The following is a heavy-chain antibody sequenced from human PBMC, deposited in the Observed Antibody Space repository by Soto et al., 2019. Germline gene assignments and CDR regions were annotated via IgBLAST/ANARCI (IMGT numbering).Heavy chain of an antibody. J-gene: IGHJ6*03. V-gene: IGHV1-8*01. CDR1: GYTFTSYD. D-gene: IGHD3-10*01. Sequence: QVPLVQSGAEVKKPGASVKVSCKASGYTFTSYDINWVRQATGQGLEWMGWMNPNSGNTGYAQKFQGRVTMTRNTSIGTAYMELSSMRSEDTAVYYCARARGASDYGDNYYYYYMDVWGKGTTVTVSS. CDR3: ARARGASDYGDNYYYYYMDV. CDR2: MNPNSGNT.